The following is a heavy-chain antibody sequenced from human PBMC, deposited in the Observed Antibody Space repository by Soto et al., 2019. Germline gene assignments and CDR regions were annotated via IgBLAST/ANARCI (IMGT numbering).Heavy chain of an antibody. V-gene: IGHV5-51*01. CDR1: GYSFTSYW. D-gene: IGHD2-21*01. CDR3: ARLCGRGGAKAFWYFDL. Sequence: EVQLVQSGAEVKKPGESLKISCKGSGYSFTSYWIGWVRQMPGKGLEWMGIIYPGDSDTRYSPSFQGQVTISADKSITNXYLRWSSLKASDTARYYCARLCGRGGAKAFWYFDLWGRGTLVTVSS. CDR2: IYPGDSDT. J-gene: IGHJ2*01.